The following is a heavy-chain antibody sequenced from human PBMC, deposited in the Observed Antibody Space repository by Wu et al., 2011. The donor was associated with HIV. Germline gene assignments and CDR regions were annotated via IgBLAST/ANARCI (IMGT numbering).Heavy chain of an antibody. CDR2: ISPNSGRT. Sequence: GYTFTASYVHWVRQAPGQGLEWMGWISPNSGRTDSAQNFQGRVTMTRDTAISTAYLELSSLRSDDTAVYYCARSDMASGGTVYWGQGTLVTVSS. V-gene: IGHV1-2*02. J-gene: IGHJ4*02. CDR3: ARSDMASGGTVY. CDR1: GYTFTASY. D-gene: IGHD6-13*01.